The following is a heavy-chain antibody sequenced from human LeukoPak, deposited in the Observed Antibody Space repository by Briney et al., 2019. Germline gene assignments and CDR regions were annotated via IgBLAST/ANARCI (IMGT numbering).Heavy chain of an antibody. D-gene: IGHD6-19*01. CDR3: AKDATYGSGWYGYYYYYMDV. CDR2: ISWDGGST. V-gene: IGHV3-43D*04. CDR1: GFTFDDYA. Sequence: GGSLRLSCAASGFTFDDYAMHWVRQAPGKGLEWVSLISWDGGSTYYADSVKGRFTISRDNSKNSLYLQVNSLRAEDTALYYCAKDATYGSGWYGYYYYYMDVWGKGTTVTVSS. J-gene: IGHJ6*03.